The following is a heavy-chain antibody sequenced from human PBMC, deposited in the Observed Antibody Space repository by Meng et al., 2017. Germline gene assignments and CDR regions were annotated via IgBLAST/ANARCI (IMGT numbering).Heavy chain of an antibody. CDR2: ISAYNGNT. D-gene: IGHD3-22*01. J-gene: IGHJ4*02. Sequence: ASVKVSCKASGYTFTSYGISWVRQAPGQGLEWMGWISAYNGNTNYAQKLQGRVTMTTDTSTSTAYMELRSLRSDDTAVYYWARVGHDSSGYYPHFDYWGQGTLVTVSS. V-gene: IGHV1-18*01. CDR3: ARVGHDSSGYYPHFDY. CDR1: GYTFTSYG.